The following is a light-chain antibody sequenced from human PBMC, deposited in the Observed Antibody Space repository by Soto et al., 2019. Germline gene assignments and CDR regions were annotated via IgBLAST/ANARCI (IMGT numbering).Light chain of an antibody. V-gene: IGLV2-14*01. CDR1: SGDVGSYKY. CDR3: CLSPGSLTWL. CDR2: EVN. J-gene: IGLJ3*02. Sequence: QSALTQPASVSGSPGQSISVSCTGSSGDVGSYKYVSWYQQHPGKAPKLIIYEVNKRPSGVSDRFSGSKSGSTASLTISGLQAEDEAEYYCCLSPGSLTWLFGGGTKLTVL.